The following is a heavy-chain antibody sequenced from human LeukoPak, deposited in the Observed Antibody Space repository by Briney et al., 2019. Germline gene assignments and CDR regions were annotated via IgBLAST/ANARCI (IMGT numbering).Heavy chain of an antibody. CDR3: ARQGVVAATPFHKYNWFDP. CDR2: IYYSGST. CDR1: GGSISSSSYY. D-gene: IGHD2-15*01. V-gene: IGHV4-39*07. Sequence: SETLSLTCTVSGGSISSSSYYWGWIRQPPGKGLEWIGSIYYSGSTYYNPSLKSRVTISVDTSKNQFSLKLSSVTAADTAVYYCARQGVVAATPFHKYNWFDPWGQGTLVTVSS. J-gene: IGHJ5*02.